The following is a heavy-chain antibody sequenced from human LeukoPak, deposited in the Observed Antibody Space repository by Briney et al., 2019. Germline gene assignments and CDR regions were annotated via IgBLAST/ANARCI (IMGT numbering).Heavy chain of an antibody. V-gene: IGHV3-21*04. D-gene: IGHD4-17*01. J-gene: IGHJ3*02. CDR2: IISSSSYI. CDR1: GFTFRTHT. Sequence: GGSLRLSCAASGFTFRTHTMTWVRQAPGKGLEWVSSIISSSSYINYVDSVKGRFTISRDNARGSLFLQMNSLRAEDTAVYYCAKDQYGEAFDIWGPGTMVTVSS. CDR3: AKDQYGEAFDI.